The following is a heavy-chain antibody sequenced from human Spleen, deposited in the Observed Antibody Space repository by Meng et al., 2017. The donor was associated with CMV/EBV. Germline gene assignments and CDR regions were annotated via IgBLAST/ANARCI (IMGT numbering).Heavy chain of an antibody. CDR3: AKVGYDFWTPSWHYYYGMDV. V-gene: IGHV3-30-3*01. CDR1: GFTFSSYA. D-gene: IGHD3-3*01. CDR2: ISYDGSNK. Sequence: GESLKISCTASGFTFSSYAMHWVRQAPGKGLEWVAVISYDGSNKYYTDSVKGRFTISRDNSKNTLYLQMNSLRAEDTAVYYCAKVGYDFWTPSWHYYYGMDVWGQGTTVTVSS. J-gene: IGHJ6*02.